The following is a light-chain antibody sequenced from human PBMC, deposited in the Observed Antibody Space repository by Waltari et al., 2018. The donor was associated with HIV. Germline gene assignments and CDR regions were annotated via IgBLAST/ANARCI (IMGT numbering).Light chain of an antibody. J-gene: IGKJ1*01. CDR2: NVS. CDR1: QSVNSRY. V-gene: IGKV3-20*01. CDR3: QQYDVSRT. Sequence: EIVLTQSPATLSLSPGERATLSCRASQSVNSRYLAWYQQKPGQAPRLVIYNVSKRATGIPDRFTGSGSGTDFTLTINSLEPEDFAVYFCQQYDVSRTFGQGTKVEVK.